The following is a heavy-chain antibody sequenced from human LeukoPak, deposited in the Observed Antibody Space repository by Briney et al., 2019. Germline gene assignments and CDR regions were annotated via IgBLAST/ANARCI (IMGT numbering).Heavy chain of an antibody. CDR1: GFTFSSYS. CDR3: ARLGYCSSPGCSILLQYYYEYMVV. CDR2: MNVDGSGR. Sequence: GGSLRLSCAASGFTFSSYSMCWVRQAPAKGLERVSNMNVDGSGRYYADSVKGRFTISRDNAKNSLYLQMNSQSAEHTDVSYCARLGYCSSPGCSILLQYYYEYMVVWGKGATVTVSS. V-gene: IGHV3-7*01. J-gene: IGHJ6*03. D-gene: IGHD2-2*03.